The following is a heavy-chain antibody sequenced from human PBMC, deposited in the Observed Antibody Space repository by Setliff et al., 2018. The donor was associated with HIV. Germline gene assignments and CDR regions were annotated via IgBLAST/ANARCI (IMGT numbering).Heavy chain of an antibody. CDR2: VYHSGST. CDR3: ARDMTNYYDRSGSFGWFAP. J-gene: IGHJ5*02. CDR1: GGFISGSSYY. V-gene: IGHV4-39*07. Sequence: SETLSLTCSVSGGFISGSSYYWGWIRQPPGKGLEWIGSVYHSGSTYYNPSLKSRVTISVDKSKNQFSVKLRSVTAADTAVYYCARDMTNYYDRSGSFGWFAPWGQGTPVTVSS. D-gene: IGHD3-22*01.